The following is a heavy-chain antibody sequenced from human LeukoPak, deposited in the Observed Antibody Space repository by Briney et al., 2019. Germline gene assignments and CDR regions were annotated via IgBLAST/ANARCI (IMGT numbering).Heavy chain of an antibody. CDR2: ISYDGSNK. Sequence: GRSLRLSCAASGFTFSSYGMHWVRQAPGKGLEWVAAISYDGSNKYNGDSAKGRLTISRDNSKNTLYLQMNSLRAEDTAVYYCAKEVGTSSWYFDYWGQGTRVTVSS. J-gene: IGHJ4*02. D-gene: IGHD6-13*01. CDR3: AKEVGTSSWYFDY. CDR1: GFTFSSYG. V-gene: IGHV3-30*18.